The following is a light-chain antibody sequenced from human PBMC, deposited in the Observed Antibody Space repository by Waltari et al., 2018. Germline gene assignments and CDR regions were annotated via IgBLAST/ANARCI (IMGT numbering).Light chain of an antibody. CDR3: CSYAGSSAYV. V-gene: IGLV2-23*01. CDR1: SSDVGTYNL. CDR2: EGS. J-gene: IGLJ1*01. Sequence: QSALTQPASVSGSPGQSTTISCTGTSSDVGTYNLVSWYQQHPGKAPKLIIYEGSKRPSGVSHRLSGSKSGNTDSLTITGLQAEDEADYYCCSYAGSSAYVFGTGTKVTVL.